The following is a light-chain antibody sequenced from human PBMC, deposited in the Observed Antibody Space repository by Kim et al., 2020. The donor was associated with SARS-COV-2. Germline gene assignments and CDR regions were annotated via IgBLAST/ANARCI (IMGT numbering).Light chain of an antibody. CDR1: SSDVGGYDY. CDR3: CSYAGSYTYV. CDR2: DVT. J-gene: IGLJ1*01. Sequence: QSVTISCTGTSSDVGGYDYVSWYQHHPDKAPQLIIYDVTKRPSGVPDRFSASKSGNRASLTISGLQPQDEADYYCCSYAGSYTYVFGIGTKVTVL. V-gene: IGLV2-11*01.